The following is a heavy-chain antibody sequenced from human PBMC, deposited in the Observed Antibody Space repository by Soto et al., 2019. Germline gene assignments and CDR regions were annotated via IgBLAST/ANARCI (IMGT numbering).Heavy chain of an antibody. CDR2: IFPGGST. J-gene: IGHJ5*02. CDR1: RAPLTWRDYS. V-gene: IGHV4-30-2*01. CDR3: ARGRVVVPAASMFNCLDP. D-gene: IGHD2-2*01. Sequence: SETLPLTCAPSRAPLTWRDYSWNWIRQPPGKGLEWLGYIFPGGSTYYNPALRSRVTISADRSRTQFSLKMSSAAAADPAVYYCARGRVVVPAASMFNCLDPWGQGALVTVSS.